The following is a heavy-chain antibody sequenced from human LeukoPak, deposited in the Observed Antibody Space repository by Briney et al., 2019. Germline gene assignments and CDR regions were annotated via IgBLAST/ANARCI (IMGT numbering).Heavy chain of an antibody. CDR1: GYTFTDYD. D-gene: IGHD3-3*01. J-gene: IGHJ6*03. Sequence: GASVKVSCKASGYTFTDYDINWVRQATGQGLEWMGWMNPNSGNAGYTQKFQGRVTMTRNTSISTAYMELSSLRSDDTAVYYCARTKDFGVPYYMDVWGKGTTVTVSS. CDR3: ARTKDFGVPYYMDV. CDR2: MNPNSGNA. V-gene: IGHV1-8*01.